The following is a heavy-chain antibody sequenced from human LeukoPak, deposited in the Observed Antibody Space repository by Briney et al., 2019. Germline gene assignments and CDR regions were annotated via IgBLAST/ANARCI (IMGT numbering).Heavy chain of an antibody. CDR1: GGSVSSGSYY. D-gene: IGHD2-8*01. Sequence: SETLSLTCTVSGGSVSSGSYYWSWIRQPPGKGLEWIGYIYYSGSTNYNPSLKSRVTVSVDTSKNQCSLKLSSVTTADTAVYYCTRSTNLEAFDIWGQGTMVTVSS. CDR2: IYYSGST. V-gene: IGHV4-61*01. J-gene: IGHJ3*02. CDR3: TRSTNLEAFDI.